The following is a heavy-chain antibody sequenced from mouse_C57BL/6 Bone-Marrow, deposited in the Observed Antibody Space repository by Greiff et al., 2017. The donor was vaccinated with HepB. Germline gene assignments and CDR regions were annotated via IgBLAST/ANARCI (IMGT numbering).Heavy chain of an antibody. D-gene: IGHD1-3*01. V-gene: IGHV5-6*01. Sequence: EVKLMESGGDLVKPGGSLKLSCAASGFTFSSYGMSWVRQTPDKRLEWVATISSGGSYTYYPDSVKGRFTISRDNAKNTLYLQMSSLKSEDTAMYCGARHSSGKRGFAYWGQGTLVTVSA. CDR2: ISSGGSYT. CDR1: GFTFSSYG. CDR3: ARHSSGKRGFAY. J-gene: IGHJ3*01.